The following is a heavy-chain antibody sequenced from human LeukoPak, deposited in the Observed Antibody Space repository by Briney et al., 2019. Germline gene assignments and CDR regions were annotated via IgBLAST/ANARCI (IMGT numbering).Heavy chain of an antibody. CDR3: AKEYSGYDFDY. CDR1: GFTFSSYA. D-gene: IGHD5-12*01. J-gene: IGHJ4*02. Sequence: PGGSLRLSCAASGFTFSSYAMSWVRQAPGKGLEWVSAISGSGGSTYYADSVRGRFTISRDNSQNTLYLQMDSLRAEDTALYYCAKEYSGYDFDYWGQGTLVTVSS. CDR2: ISGSGGST. V-gene: IGHV3-23*01.